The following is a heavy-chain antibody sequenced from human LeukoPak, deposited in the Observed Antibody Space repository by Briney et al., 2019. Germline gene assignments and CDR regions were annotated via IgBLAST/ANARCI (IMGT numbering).Heavy chain of an antibody. CDR1: GGSISSGGYS. J-gene: IGHJ6*02. V-gene: IGHV4-30-2*01. Sequence: SETLSLTCAVSGGSISSGGYSWSWIRQPPGKGLEWIGYIYHSGSTYYHPSLKSRVTISVDRSKNQFSLKLSSVTAADTAVYYCAGTKVYYYYGMDVWGQGTTVTVSS. CDR2: IYHSGST. CDR3: AGTKVYYYYGMDV. D-gene: IGHD4-17*01.